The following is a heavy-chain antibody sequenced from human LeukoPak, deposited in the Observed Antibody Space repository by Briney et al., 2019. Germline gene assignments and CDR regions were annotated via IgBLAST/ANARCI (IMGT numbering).Heavy chain of an antibody. Sequence: SETLSLTCTVSGGSISSYYWSWIRQPPGKGLEWIGYIYYSGSTNYNPSLKSRVTISVDTSKNQFSLMLSSVTAADPAVYYCARDRSSGWYFDYWGQGTLVTVSS. CDR2: IYYSGST. J-gene: IGHJ4*02. D-gene: IGHD6-19*01. CDR1: GGSISSYY. CDR3: ARDRSSGWYFDY. V-gene: IGHV4-59*01.